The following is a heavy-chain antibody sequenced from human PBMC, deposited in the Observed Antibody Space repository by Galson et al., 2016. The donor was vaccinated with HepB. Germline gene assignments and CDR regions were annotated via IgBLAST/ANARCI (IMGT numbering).Heavy chain of an antibody. D-gene: IGHD3-9*01. CDR1: GFTFGDSY. J-gene: IGHJ5*02. CDR2: ITGSGTVL. Sequence: SLRLSCAASGFTFGDSYMSWIRQAPGKGLEWISCITGSGTVLFYADSVKGRFTISRDNARNSLYLHLNSLRAADTAVYFCARETDYLHPNYFDPWCQGTHVAVSP. CDR3: ARETDYLHPNYFDP. V-gene: IGHV3-11*01.